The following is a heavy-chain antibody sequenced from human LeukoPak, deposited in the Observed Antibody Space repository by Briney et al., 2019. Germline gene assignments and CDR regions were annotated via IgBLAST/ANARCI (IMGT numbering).Heavy chain of an antibody. J-gene: IGHJ4*02. CDR3: AKDIRRLVVPAAMNY. CDR1: GFTFDDYA. D-gene: IGHD2-2*01. CDR2: ISWNSGSI. V-gene: IGHV3-9*01. Sequence: GRSLRLSCAASGFTFDDYAMYWVRQAPGKGLEWVSGISWNSGSIGYADSVKGRFTISRDNAKNSLYLQMNSLRAEDTALYYCAKDIRRLVVPAAMNYWGQGTLVTVSS.